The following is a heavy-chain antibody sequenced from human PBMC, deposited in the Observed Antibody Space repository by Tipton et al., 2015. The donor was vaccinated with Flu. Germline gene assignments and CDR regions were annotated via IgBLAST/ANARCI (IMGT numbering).Heavy chain of an antibody. V-gene: IGHV3-9*01. CDR3: AKDIGGYISYYYYGMDV. Sequence: SLRLSCAASGFTFDDYAMHWVRQAPGKGLEWVSGISWNSGSIGYADSVKGRFTISRDNAKNSLYLQMNSLRAEDTALYYCAKDIGGYISYYYYGMDVWGQGTTVTVSS. CDR2: ISWNSGSI. D-gene: IGHD3-22*01. CDR1: GFTFDDYA. J-gene: IGHJ6*02.